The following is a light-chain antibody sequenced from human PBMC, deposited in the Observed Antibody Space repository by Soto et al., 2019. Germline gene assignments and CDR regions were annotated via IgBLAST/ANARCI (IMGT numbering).Light chain of an antibody. V-gene: IGKV4-1*01. Sequence: DIVMTQSPDSLAVSLGERATINCKSSQSVLYSSNNQNYLAWYQQKPGQPPKLLIYWASTRESGVPDRFSGSGSGTDVTLTISSLQAEDVAVYYCQQYYSIPYTFGQGTKLEIK. CDR2: WAS. CDR3: QQYYSIPYT. CDR1: QSVLYSSNNQNY. J-gene: IGKJ2*01.